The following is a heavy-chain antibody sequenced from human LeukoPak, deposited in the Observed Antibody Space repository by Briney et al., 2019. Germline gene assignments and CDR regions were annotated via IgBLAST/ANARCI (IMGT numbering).Heavy chain of an antibody. CDR1: GFTFDDYA. Sequence: PGGSLRLSCAASGFTFDDYAMHWVRQAPGKGLEWVSLISRDGGSTYYADAVKGRFTISRDNSKNSLYLQMNSLRAEDTALYYCAKALTYYDFWNGFDPWGQGTLVTVSS. CDR3: AKALTYYDFWNGFDP. V-gene: IGHV3-43D*04. J-gene: IGHJ5*02. D-gene: IGHD3-3*01. CDR2: ISRDGGST.